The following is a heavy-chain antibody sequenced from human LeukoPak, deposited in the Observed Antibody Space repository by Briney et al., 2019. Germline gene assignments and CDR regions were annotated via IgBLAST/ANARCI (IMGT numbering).Heavy chain of an antibody. Sequence: SETLSLTCTVSGDSISRYYWSWIRQPPGKGLEWIGRISSSGSTNYNPSLKSRVTISVDTSKTHFSLKLNSVTAADTAVYYCARDGPQGVGWLDYWGQGTLITVSS. D-gene: IGHD6-19*01. CDR2: ISSSGST. CDR1: GDSISRYY. J-gene: IGHJ4*02. V-gene: IGHV4-59*01. CDR3: ARDGPQGVGWLDY.